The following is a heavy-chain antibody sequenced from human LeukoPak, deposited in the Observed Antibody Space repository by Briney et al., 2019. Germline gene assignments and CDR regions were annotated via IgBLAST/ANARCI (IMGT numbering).Heavy chain of an antibody. CDR2: IYYSGST. CDR1: GGSLCSPTYY. D-gene: IGHD6-13*01. J-gene: IGHJ4*02. V-gene: IGHV4-39*01. Sequence: SETLSLTCTVPGGSLCSPTYYWDWVRQPPGKGLEWIGTIYYSGSTYFNPSLKSRVTISLDTSKNQFSLRLSSVTAADTAVYYCARAPYSGTWYLDYWGQGTLVAVSS. CDR3: ARAPYSGTWYLDY.